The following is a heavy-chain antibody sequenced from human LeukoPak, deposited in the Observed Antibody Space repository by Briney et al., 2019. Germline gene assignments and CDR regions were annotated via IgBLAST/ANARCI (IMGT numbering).Heavy chain of an antibody. CDR2: VYYGGST. D-gene: IGHD1-26*01. CDR3: ARAERYSGSFDY. J-gene: IGHJ4*02. CDR1: GGSISSSTYY. Sequence: SETLSLTCTVSGGSISSSTYYWGWIRQPPGKGLGWIGSVYYGGSTYYSPSLKSRVTISVDTSKNQFSLKLSSVTAADTAVYFCARAERYSGSFDYWGQGALVTVSS. V-gene: IGHV4-39*07.